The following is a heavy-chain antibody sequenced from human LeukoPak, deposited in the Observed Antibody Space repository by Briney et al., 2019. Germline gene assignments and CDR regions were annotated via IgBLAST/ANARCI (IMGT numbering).Heavy chain of an antibody. D-gene: IGHD2-15*01. CDR2: ISYDGSNK. V-gene: IGHV3-30*18. CDR3: AKCSGGNCYHSDDH. CDR1: GFTFSSYG. J-gene: IGHJ5*02. Sequence: PGRSLRLSCAASGFTFSSYGMHWVRQAPGKGLEWVAVISYDGSNKYYADSVKGRFTISRDNSKNTLYLQMNSLRAEDTAVYYCAKCSGGNCYHSDDHWGRGTLVTVSP.